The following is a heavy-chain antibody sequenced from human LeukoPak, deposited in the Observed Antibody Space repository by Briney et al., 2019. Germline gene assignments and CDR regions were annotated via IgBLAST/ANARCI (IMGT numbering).Heavy chain of an antibody. CDR3: ARGRSSGWYRGANWFDP. CDR1: GGSFSGYY. V-gene: IGHV4-34*01. CDR2: INHSGST. D-gene: IGHD6-19*01. J-gene: IGHJ5*02. Sequence: PSETLSLTCAVYGGSFSGYYWSWIRQPPGKGLEWIGEINHSGSTNYNPSLKSRVTISVDTSKNQFSLKLSSVTAADTAVYYCARGRSSGWYRGANWFDPWGQGTLVTVSS.